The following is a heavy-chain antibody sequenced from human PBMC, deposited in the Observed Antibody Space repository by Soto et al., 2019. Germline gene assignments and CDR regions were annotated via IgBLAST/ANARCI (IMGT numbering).Heavy chain of an antibody. J-gene: IGHJ3*02. CDR1: GFTFSSYS. CDR3: ARDLTLRYFDWLLFDAFDI. D-gene: IGHD3-9*01. V-gene: IGHV3-21*01. Sequence: GGSLRLSCAASGFTFSSYSMNWVRQAPGKGLEWVSSISSSSSYIYYADSVKGRFTISRDNAKNSLYLQMNSLRAEDTAVYYCARDLTLRYFDWLLFDAFDIWGQGTMVTVSS. CDR2: ISSSSSYI.